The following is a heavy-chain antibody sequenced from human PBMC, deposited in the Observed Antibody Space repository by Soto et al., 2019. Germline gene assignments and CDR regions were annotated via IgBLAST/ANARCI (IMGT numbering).Heavy chain of an antibody. V-gene: IGHV1-46*01. CDR1: GYTFSSYY. CDR2: LNPNGAST. Sequence: QVQLVQSGAEVKKPGASVKVSCKASGYTFSSYYIHWVRQAPGQGLEWIGILNPNGASTNYAQNCNSRLTVTRHTSTATVYMDLSALTADDTALYYCARGLGRRDCGGQGTLVTVSS. CDR3: ARGLGRRDC. J-gene: IGHJ4*02.